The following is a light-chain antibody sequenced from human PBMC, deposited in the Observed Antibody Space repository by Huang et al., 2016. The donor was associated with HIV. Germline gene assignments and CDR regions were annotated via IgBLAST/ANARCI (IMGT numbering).Light chain of an antibody. CDR1: QSVSSSY. V-gene: IGKV3-20*01. Sequence: EVVLSQSPGTLSLSPGERANLSCRASQSVSSSYLAWYQQKPGQAPRLLIYGTASRATGIPDRFSGSGSGTDFTLTSSRLEPEDFAVYYCHHFGNSPYTFGQGTKLEIK. J-gene: IGKJ2*01. CDR2: GTA. CDR3: HHFGNSPYT.